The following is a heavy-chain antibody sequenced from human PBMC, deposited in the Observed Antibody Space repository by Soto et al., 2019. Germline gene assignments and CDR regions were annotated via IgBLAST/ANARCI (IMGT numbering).Heavy chain of an antibody. J-gene: IGHJ6*02. CDR1: GYTFSTSG. CDR3: AREGPRPYYYYGMDV. CDR2: ISGYNGNT. V-gene: IGHV1-18*01. Sequence: QVQLLQSGAEVKKPGASVKVSCKSSGYTFSTSGISWVRQAPGQGLEWMGWISGYNGNTNYAQKFQGRVTMTTDTSTSVAYMELRSLRSDDTAVYYCAREGPRPYYYYGMDVWGQGTTVTVSS.